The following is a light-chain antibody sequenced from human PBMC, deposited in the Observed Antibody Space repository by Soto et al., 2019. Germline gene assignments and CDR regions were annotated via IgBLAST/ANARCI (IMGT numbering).Light chain of an antibody. CDR1: SSDVGSYNL. CDR2: EVS. CDR3: SSYTSSNTPVV. J-gene: IGLJ2*01. Sequence: QSALTQPASVSGSPGQSITISCTGTSSDVGSYNLVSWYQQHPGKAPKLMIYEVSNRPSGVSNRFSGSKSGNTASLTISGLQAEDEADYYCSSYTSSNTPVVFGGGTQLTVL. V-gene: IGLV2-14*02.